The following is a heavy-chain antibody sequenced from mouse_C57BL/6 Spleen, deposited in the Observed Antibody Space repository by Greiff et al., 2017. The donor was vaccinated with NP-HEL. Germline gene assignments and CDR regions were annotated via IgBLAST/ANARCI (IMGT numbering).Heavy chain of an antibody. CDR3: AGGYGYYFDY. CDR2: ISSGSSTI. Sequence: EVQLVESGGGLVKPGGSLKLSCAASGFTFSDYGMHWVRQAPEKGLEWVAYISSGSSTIYYADTVKGRFTISRDNAKNTLFLQMTSLRSEDTAMYYCAGGYGYYFDYWGQGTTLTVSS. D-gene: IGHD2-10*02. CDR1: GFTFSDYG. J-gene: IGHJ2*01. V-gene: IGHV5-17*01.